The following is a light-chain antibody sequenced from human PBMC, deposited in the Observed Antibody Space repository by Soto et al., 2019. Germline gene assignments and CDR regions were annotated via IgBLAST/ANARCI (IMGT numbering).Light chain of an antibody. CDR3: QQSSSTPLT. J-gene: IGKJ3*01. CDR1: QNIDSY. CDR2: GAS. V-gene: IGKV1-39*01. Sequence: DIQMTQSPSYLSASVGGTVTITCRASQNIDSYLNWYQHEPGKAPKLLLYGASTLQSGVPSRFSGSGSGTDFTLTVTRLQPEDFATYYCQQSSSTPLTFGPGTTV.